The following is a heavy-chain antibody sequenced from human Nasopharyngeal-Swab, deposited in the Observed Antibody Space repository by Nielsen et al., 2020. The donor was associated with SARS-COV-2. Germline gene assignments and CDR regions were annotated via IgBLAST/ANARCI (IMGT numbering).Heavy chain of an antibody. Sequence: AESLRLSCAASGFTFSSYAMHWVRQAPGKGLEWVAVISYDGSNKYYADSVKGRFTISRDNSKNTLYLQMNSLRAEDTAVYYCATRGEMATSDFDYWGQGTLVTVSS. CDR2: ISYDGSNK. V-gene: IGHV3-30-3*01. CDR1: GFTFSSYA. D-gene: IGHD5-24*01. J-gene: IGHJ4*02. CDR3: ATRGEMATSDFDY.